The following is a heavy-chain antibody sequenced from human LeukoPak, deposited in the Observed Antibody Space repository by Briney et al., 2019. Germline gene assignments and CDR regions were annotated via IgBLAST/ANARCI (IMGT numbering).Heavy chain of an antibody. CDR2: ISGYNGNL. J-gene: IGHJ2*01. CDR3: ATVPNDWYFDL. CDR1: GYSFSSYG. V-gene: IGHV1-18*01. Sequence: ASVKVSCKASGYSFSSYGISWVRQAPGQGLEWMGWISGYNGNLNYAQKFQGRVSMTADTSTTTAYMELRSLRLDDTAVYYCATVPNDWYFDLWGRGTLVTVSS.